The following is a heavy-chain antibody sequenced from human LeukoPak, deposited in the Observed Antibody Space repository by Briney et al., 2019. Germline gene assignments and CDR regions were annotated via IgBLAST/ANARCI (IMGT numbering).Heavy chain of an antibody. Sequence: PGGSLRLSCAASGFTFSSYGMHWVRQAPGKGLGWVAVISYDGSSKYYADSVKGRFTISRDNSKNTLNLQMNSLRAEDTAVYYCAKPKGYCSGGSCYSIFHYWGQGTLVTVSS. CDR2: ISYDGSSK. CDR1: GFTFSSYG. CDR3: AKPKGYCSGGSCYSIFHY. D-gene: IGHD2-15*01. J-gene: IGHJ4*02. V-gene: IGHV3-30*18.